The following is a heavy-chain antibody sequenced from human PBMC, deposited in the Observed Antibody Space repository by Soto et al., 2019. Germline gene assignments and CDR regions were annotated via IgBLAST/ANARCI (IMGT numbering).Heavy chain of an antibody. CDR3: ARDLRGRYGP. CDR1: GFNFRNFN. J-gene: IGHJ3*01. Sequence: GGSLRRSCEVSGFNFRNFNMIWVRQAPGKGLEWVSSVSGSSSYIYYADSVKGRFTVSRDNANNLVFLQMNGLRPEDTAMYYCARDLRGRYGPWGQGTMVTVSS. CDR2: VSGSSSYI. D-gene: IGHD4-17*01. V-gene: IGHV3-21*06.